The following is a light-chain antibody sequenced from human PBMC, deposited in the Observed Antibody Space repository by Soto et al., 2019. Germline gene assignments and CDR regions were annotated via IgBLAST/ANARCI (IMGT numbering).Light chain of an antibody. Sequence: DIQMTQSPSTLSASVGCRLTITCRASQSISSWLAWYQQKPWKAPKLLIYKASSLESGVPSRFSGSGSETEFTLTTSRLQPDDFATYFCHSRAFGQGTRLEIK. CDR1: QSISSW. J-gene: IGKJ5*01. V-gene: IGKV1-5*03. CDR3: HSRA. CDR2: KAS.